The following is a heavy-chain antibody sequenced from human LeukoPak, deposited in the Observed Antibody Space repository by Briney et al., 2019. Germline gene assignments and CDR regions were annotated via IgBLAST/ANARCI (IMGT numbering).Heavy chain of an antibody. CDR2: INHSGST. J-gene: IGHJ3*02. V-gene: IGHV4-34*01. CDR1: GGSFSGYY. D-gene: IGHD2-15*01. CDR3: AREPDIVVVVAATRFAFDI. Sequence: SETLSLTCADYGGSFSGYYWSWIRQPPGKGLEWIGEINHSGSTNYNPSLKSRVTISVDTSKNQFSLKLSSVTAADTAVYYCAREPDIVVVVAATRFAFDIWGQGTMVAVSS.